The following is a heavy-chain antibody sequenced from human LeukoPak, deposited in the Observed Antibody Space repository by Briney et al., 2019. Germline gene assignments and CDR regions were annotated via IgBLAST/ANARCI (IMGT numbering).Heavy chain of an antibody. CDR1: GFTFSSYA. V-gene: IGHV3-23*01. J-gene: IGHJ4*02. CDR2: ISGSGGST. CDR3: ARDLLVGSSSGSYYNGPGY. Sequence: PGGSLRLSCAASGFTFSSYAMSWVRQAPGKGLEWVPAISGSGGSTYYADSVKGRFTISRDTSENTLYLQMNSLRAEDTAVYYCARDLLVGSSSGSYYNGPGYWGQGTLVTVSS. D-gene: IGHD3-10*01.